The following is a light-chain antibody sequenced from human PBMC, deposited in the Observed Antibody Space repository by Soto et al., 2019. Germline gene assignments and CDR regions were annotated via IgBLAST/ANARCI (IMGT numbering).Light chain of an antibody. CDR3: GADHGSGSNFPV. V-gene: IGLV9-49*01. CDR1: SGYSNYK. Sequence: QTVVTQPPSASASLGASVTLTCTLSSGYSNYKVDWYQQRPGKGPRFVMRVGTGGIVGSKGDGIPDRFSVLGSGLNRYLTIKNIQEEDESDYHCGADHGSGSNFPVFGGGTQLTVL. J-gene: IGLJ3*02. CDR2: VGTGGIVG.